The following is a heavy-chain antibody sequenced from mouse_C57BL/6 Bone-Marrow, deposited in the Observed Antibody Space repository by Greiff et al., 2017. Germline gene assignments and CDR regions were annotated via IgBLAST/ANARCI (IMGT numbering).Heavy chain of an antibody. Sequence: VQLQQSGPELVKPGASVKISCKASGYTFTDYYMNWVKQSHGKSLEWIGDINPNNGGTSYNQKFKGKATLTVDKSSSTAYMELRSLTSEDSAVYYCARPYYSSSYEAMDYWGQGTSVTVSS. J-gene: IGHJ4*01. V-gene: IGHV1-26*01. D-gene: IGHD1-1*01. CDR3: ARPYYSSSYEAMDY. CDR2: INPNNGGT. CDR1: GYTFTDYY.